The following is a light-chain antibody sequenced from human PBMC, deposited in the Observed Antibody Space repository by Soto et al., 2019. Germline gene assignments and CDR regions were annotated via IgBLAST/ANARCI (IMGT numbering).Light chain of an antibody. V-gene: IGLV1-44*01. Sequence: QPVLTQPPSASGTPGQRVTISCSGSSPNIGGNAVNWYQQLPGTTPKLLIYSNNQRPSGVPDRFSGSKSGTSASLAISGLQSEDEDDYYCAAWDDSLSGYVFGTGTKLTVL. CDR2: SNN. CDR3: AAWDDSLSGYV. J-gene: IGLJ1*01. CDR1: SPNIGGNA.